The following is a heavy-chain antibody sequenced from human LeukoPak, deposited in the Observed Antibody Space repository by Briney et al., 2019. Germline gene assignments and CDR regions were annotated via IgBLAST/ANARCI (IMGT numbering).Heavy chain of an antibody. CDR1: GGSISSSSYY. CDR3: ARQEFGIVVVTKHYYFDY. J-gene: IGHJ4*02. V-gene: IGHV4-39*01. Sequence: SETLSLTCTVSGGSISSSSYYWGWIRQPPGKGLEWIGSIYYSGSTYHNPSLKSRVTISVDTSKNQFSLKLSSVTAADTAVYYCARQEFGIVVVTKHYYFDYWGQGTLVTVSS. CDR2: IYYSGST. D-gene: IGHD3-22*01.